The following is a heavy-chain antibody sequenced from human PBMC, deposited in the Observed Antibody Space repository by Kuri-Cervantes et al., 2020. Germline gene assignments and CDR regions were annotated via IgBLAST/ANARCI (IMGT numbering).Heavy chain of an antibody. CDR1: GFTFSSYA. Sequence: GESLKISCAASGFTFSSYAMHWVRQAPGKGLEWVAVISYDGSNKYYADSVKGRFTISRDNSKNTLYLQINSLRAEDTAVYYCARVHCSGGSCYGGYYYGMDVWGQGTSVTFSS. CDR2: ISYDGSNK. V-gene: IGHV3-30-3*01. D-gene: IGHD2-15*01. J-gene: IGHJ6*02. CDR3: ARVHCSGGSCYGGYYYGMDV.